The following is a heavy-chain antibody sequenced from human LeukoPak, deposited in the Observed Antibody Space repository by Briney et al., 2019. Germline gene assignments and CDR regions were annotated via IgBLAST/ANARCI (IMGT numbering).Heavy chain of an antibody. CDR1: GFTFSSYW. D-gene: IGHD2-2*01. Sequence: PGKSLRLSCAASGFTFSSYWMHWVRQVPGKGLVWVSRINSDGSSTSYADSVKGRFTISRDNAKNTLYLQMNSLRAEDTAVYFCTRDRPVVCSSTSCYPRFDYWGQGTLVTVSS. CDR2: INSDGSST. J-gene: IGHJ4*02. V-gene: IGHV3-74*01. CDR3: TRDRPVVCSSTSCYPRFDY.